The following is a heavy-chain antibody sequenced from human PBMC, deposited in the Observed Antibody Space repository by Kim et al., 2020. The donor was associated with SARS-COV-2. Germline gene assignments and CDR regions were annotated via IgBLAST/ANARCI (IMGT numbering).Heavy chain of an antibody. Sequence: GGSLRLSCAASGFTVSSNYMSWLRQASGKGLEWLSVIYSGDKTYYVESVKGRLTISRDNSKNTLYLQMSSLRVEDTAVYYCATNLAAAGVVWGQGTLVT. J-gene: IGHJ4*02. V-gene: IGHV3-66*01. CDR1: GFTVSSNY. CDR3: ATNLAAAGVV. CDR2: IYSGDKT. D-gene: IGHD6-13*01.